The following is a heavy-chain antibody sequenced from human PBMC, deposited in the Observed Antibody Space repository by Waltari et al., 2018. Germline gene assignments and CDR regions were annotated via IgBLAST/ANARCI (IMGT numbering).Heavy chain of an antibody. D-gene: IGHD4-17*01. CDR3: ASRPGGDYPYFDY. J-gene: IGHJ4*02. CDR2: IYTDDRT. CDR1: VFTVRGKY. V-gene: IGHV3-53*04. Sequence: EVQLVESGGGFVQPGGSLRLSCPAHVFTVRGKYMTWVRQAPGKGLEWVSLIYTDDRTFYADSVKGRFTISRHDSTNTLFLQMSGLRVEDTALYYCASRPGGDYPYFDYWGQGTLVTVSS.